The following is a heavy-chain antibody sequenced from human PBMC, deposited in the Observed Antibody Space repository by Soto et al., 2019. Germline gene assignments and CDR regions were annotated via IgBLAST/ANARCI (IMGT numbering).Heavy chain of an antibody. CDR2: IYHSGST. J-gene: IGHJ5*02. V-gene: IGHV4-4*02. CDR3: ASRITRKNWFDP. CDR1: GGSISSSNW. Sequence: SETLSLTCAVSGGSISSSNWWSWVRQPPGKGLEWIGEIYHSGSTKYNPSLKSRVTISVDKSKNQFSLKLSSVTAADTAVYYCASRITRKNWFDPWGQGTLVTVS. D-gene: IGHD1-20*01.